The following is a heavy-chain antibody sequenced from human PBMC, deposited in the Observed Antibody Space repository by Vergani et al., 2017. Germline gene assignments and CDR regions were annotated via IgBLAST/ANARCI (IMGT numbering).Heavy chain of an antibody. CDR3: ARGQTGYSRDLSTYFSYIDV. CDR1: GDAISRDTYP. CDR2: VYYSGTT. V-gene: IGHV4-30-2*01. D-gene: IGHD3-3*01. J-gene: IGHJ6*03. Sequence: QLQLQESDSRLVNPSQTLSLTCTLSGDAISRDTYPWNWVRPPPGKPLVWIGSVYYSGTTYYNPSLGGRVTMSIEKSKNHFSLTLSSVTAAGSAFYFCARGQTGYSRDLSTYFSYIDVWGKGTTVTVSS.